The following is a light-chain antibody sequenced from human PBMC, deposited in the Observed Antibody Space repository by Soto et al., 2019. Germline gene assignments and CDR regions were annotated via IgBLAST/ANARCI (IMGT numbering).Light chain of an antibody. V-gene: IGKV1-27*01. Sequence: DIQMTQSPSSLSASVGDRVTITCRASQDISDYLAWYQQKPGKVPKLLIYAASTLQSGVPSRFSGSGSGTEFTLTISSLQPEDVATYSCQKYNSAPLTLGGGTKVDIK. CDR1: QDISDY. CDR2: AAS. CDR3: QKYNSAPLT. J-gene: IGKJ4*01.